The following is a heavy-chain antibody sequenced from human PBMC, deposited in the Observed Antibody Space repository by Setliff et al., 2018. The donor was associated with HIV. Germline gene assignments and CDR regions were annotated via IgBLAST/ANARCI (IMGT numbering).Heavy chain of an antibody. J-gene: IGHJ4*02. D-gene: IGHD3-22*01. CDR2: ISGSGSST. V-gene: IGHV3-23*01. CDR3: ATQSYYYHSSGSLGGYFFDN. Sequence: GGSLRLSCAASGFTFSTYAMGWVRQAPGKGLEWVSSISGSGSSTYYIDSVKGRFTISRDNSRNSLYLRMNSPRAEDTAIYYCATQSYYYHSSGSLGGYFFDNWGRGALVTVSS. CDR1: GFTFSTYA.